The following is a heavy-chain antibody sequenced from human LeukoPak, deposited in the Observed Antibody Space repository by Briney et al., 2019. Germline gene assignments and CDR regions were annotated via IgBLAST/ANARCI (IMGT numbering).Heavy chain of an antibody. D-gene: IGHD2-15*01. CDR3: ARVRCSGGSCYSPWFDP. CDR2: ISAYNGNT. CDR1: GYTFTSYG. Sequence: ASVKVSCKASGYTFTSYGISWVRQAPGQGLEWMGWISAYNGNTNYAQKLQGRVTMTTDTSTSTAYMELRSLRSDDTAVYYCARVRCSGGSCYSPWFDPWGQGTLVTVSS. V-gene: IGHV1-18*01. J-gene: IGHJ5*02.